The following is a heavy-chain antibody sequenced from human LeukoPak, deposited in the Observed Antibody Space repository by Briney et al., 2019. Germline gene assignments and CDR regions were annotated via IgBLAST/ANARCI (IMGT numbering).Heavy chain of an antibody. V-gene: IGHV3-7*01. CDR3: AREGYSYGFKGDYYYGMDV. Sequence: QPGGSLRLSCAASGFTFSNYWMNWVRQAPGKGLAWVANINQDGSEKNYVDSVKGRFTISRDNAKNSLYLQMNSLRAEDTAVYYCAREGYSYGFKGDYYYGMDVWGQGTTVTVPS. CDR2: INQDGSEK. J-gene: IGHJ6*02. D-gene: IGHD5-18*01. CDR1: GFTFSNYW.